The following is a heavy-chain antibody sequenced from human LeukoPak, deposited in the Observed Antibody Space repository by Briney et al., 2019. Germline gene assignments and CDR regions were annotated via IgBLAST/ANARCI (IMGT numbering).Heavy chain of an antibody. CDR1: GYNFIANS. CDR2: INPYDGAT. Sequence: ASVKVSCKASGYNFIANSIHWVRQAPGQGLEWMGWINPYDGATSYVQKFQGRVTMTRDTSITTAFMEVSGLRSDDTAVYYCARGSGNYFPFDYFPFDYWGQGSLVTVSS. D-gene: IGHD1-26*01. CDR3: ARGSGNYFPFDYFPFDY. J-gene: IGHJ4*02. V-gene: IGHV1-2*02.